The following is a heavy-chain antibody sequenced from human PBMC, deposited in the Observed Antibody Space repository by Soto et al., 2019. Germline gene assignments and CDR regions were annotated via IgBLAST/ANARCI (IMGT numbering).Heavy chain of an antibody. CDR2: INAGNGNT. D-gene: IGHD2-8*01. CDR1: GYTFTSYA. CDR3: ASSVGYCTDGVCYGFDY. J-gene: IGHJ4*02. Sequence: ASVKVSCKASGYTFTSYAMHWVRQAPGQRLEWMGWINAGNGNTKYSQKFQGRVTITRDTSASTAYMELSSLRSEDTAVYYCASSVGYCTDGVCYGFDYWGQGTLVTVSS. V-gene: IGHV1-3*01.